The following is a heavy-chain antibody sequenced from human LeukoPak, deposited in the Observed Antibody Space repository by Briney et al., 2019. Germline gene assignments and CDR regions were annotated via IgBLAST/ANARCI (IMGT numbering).Heavy chain of an antibody. Sequence: GGSLRLSCAASGFTFSSYAMSWVRQAPGKGLEWVSAISGSGGSTYYADSVKGRFTISRDNSKNTLYLQMNSLRAEDTAEYYCAKVGILLWFGELTSLQFYFDYWGQGTLVTVSS. CDR3: AKVGILLWFGELTSLQFYFDY. D-gene: IGHD3-10*01. V-gene: IGHV3-23*01. CDR1: GFTFSSYA. CDR2: ISGSGGST. J-gene: IGHJ4*02.